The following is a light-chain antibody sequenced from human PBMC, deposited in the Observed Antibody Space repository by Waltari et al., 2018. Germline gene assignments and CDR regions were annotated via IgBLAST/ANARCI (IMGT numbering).Light chain of an antibody. CDR1: LTVSNNY. CDR3: QQYGSSPIT. V-gene: IGKV3-20*01. Sequence: EIVLTQSPGTLSLSPGERATLSCRASLTVSNNYIAWYQQKFGLAPRLLIYGASTRAPGIRDRFRGSGAGTDFTLTITGLEPEDFAVYYCQQYGSSPITFGQGTRLEIK. J-gene: IGKJ5*01. CDR2: GAS.